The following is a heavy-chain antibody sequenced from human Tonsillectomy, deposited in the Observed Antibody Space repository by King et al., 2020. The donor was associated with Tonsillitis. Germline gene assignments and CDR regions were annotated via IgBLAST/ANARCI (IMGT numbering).Heavy chain of an antibody. CDR1: GFTFSSYA. CDR3: ARDSRGYSYGQRSWYFDL. Sequence: VQLVESGGGVVQPGRSLRLSCAASGFTFSSYAMHWVRQAPGKGLEWVAVISYDGSNKYYADSVKGRFTISRDNSKNTLYLQMNSLRAEDTAVYYCARDSRGYSYGQRSWYFDLWGRGTLVTVSS. V-gene: IGHV3-30*04. D-gene: IGHD5-18*01. J-gene: IGHJ2*01. CDR2: ISYDGSNK.